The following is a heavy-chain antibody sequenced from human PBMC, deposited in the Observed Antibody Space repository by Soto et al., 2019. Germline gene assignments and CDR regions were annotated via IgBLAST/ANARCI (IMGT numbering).Heavy chain of an antibody. J-gene: IGHJ6*02. CDR3: ARAAYSSSSARAYYYGMDV. Sequence: ASVKVSCKASGYTFTGYYMHWGRQAPGQGLEWMGWINPNSGGTNYAQKFQGWVTMTRDTSISTAYMELSRLRSDDTAVYYCARAAYSSSSARAYYYGMDVWGQGTTVTVSS. V-gene: IGHV1-2*04. D-gene: IGHD6-6*01. CDR1: GYTFTGYY. CDR2: INPNSGGT.